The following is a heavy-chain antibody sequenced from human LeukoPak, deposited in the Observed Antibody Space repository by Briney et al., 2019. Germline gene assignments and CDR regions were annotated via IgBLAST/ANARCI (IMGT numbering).Heavy chain of an antibody. CDR1: GFTFSDYG. D-gene: IGHD2-21*02. V-gene: IGHV3-21*01. CDR2: ISSSSRYI. CDR3: ARDPLYCGGDCYHDY. Sequence: PGGSLRLSCGVSGFTFSDYGMLWVRQAPGKGLEWVSSISSSSRYISYADSVKGRFTISRDNAKNSLYLQMNSLRVEDTAVYYCARDPLYCGGDCYHDYWGQGTLVTVSS. J-gene: IGHJ4*02.